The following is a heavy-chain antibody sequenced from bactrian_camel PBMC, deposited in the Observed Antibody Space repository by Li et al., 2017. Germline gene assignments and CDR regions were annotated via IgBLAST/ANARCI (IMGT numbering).Heavy chain of an antibody. Sequence: HVQLVESGGGSVQAGGSLRLSCAASEYTSTRYCLGWFRQAPGKEREGVAVFERDGGTRYSASVKGRFTISKDNTQNTLYLQMDNLKPEDTAMYYCKADVNNHVGVPLRPRCSVDTLGQGTQVTVS. CDR1: EYTSTRYC. J-gene: IGHJ4*01. CDR2: FERDGGT. D-gene: IGHD3*01. V-gene: IGHV3S26*01.